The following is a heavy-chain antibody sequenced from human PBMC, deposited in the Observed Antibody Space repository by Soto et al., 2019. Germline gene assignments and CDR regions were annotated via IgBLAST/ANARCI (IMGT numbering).Heavy chain of an antibody. D-gene: IGHD2-8*01. CDR2: IYPGDSDT. Sequence: GESLKISFKGSGYSFTSYWIGWVRQMPGKGLEWMGIIYPGDSDTRYSPSFQGQVTISADKSISTAYLQWSSLKASDTAMYYCARRGPLDMVPGGDAFDLWGQGTMVTV. V-gene: IGHV5-51*01. CDR1: GYSFTSYW. J-gene: IGHJ3*01. CDR3: ARRGPLDMVPGGDAFDL.